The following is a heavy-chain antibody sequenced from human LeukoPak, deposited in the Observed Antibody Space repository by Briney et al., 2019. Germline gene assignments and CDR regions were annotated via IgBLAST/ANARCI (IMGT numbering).Heavy chain of an antibody. CDR1: GGSFSGHY. Sequence: SETLSLTCAVYGGSFSGHYWSWVRQTPEKGLEWIGEINHSGGTNYNPSLKSRFIILLDTSKNQFSLRLNSVTAADAAVEYCAMCPPVSGGWRGMDVWGRGTLVTVPS. CDR2: INHSGGT. J-gene: IGHJ6*04. D-gene: IGHD6-19*01. V-gene: IGHV4-34*01. CDR3: AMCPPVSGGWRGMDV.